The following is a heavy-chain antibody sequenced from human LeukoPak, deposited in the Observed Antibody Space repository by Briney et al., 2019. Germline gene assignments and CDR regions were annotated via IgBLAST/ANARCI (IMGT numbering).Heavy chain of an antibody. CDR2: ISYDGSNK. J-gene: IGHJ4*02. D-gene: IGHD6-13*01. Sequence: PGGSLRLSCAASGFTFSSYGMHWVRQAPGKGLEWVAVISYDGSNKYYADSVKGRLTISRDNSKNTLYLQMNSLRAEDTAVYYCAKDPPLAYSSSYFDYWGQGTLVTVSS. V-gene: IGHV3-30*18. CDR3: AKDPPLAYSSSYFDY. CDR1: GFTFSSYG.